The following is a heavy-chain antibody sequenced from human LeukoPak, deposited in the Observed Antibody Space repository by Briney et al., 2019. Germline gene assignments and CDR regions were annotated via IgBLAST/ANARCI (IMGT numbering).Heavy chain of an antibody. CDR1: GFTFSNAW. Sequence: PGGSLRLSCAASGFTFSNAWMSWVRQAPGKGLEWVGRIKSKSDGGKTDYAAPVKGRFTISRDDSKNTLYLQMNSLKTEDTAVYYCTTTNPQYYYDSSGYYLDYWGQGTLVTVSS. CDR2: IKSKSDGGKT. CDR3: TTTNPQYYYDSSGYYLDY. V-gene: IGHV3-15*01. J-gene: IGHJ4*02. D-gene: IGHD3-22*01.